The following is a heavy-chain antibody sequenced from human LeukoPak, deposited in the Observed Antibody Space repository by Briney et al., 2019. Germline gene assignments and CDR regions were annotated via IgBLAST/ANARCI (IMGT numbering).Heavy chain of an antibody. CDR2: INHSGST. J-gene: IGHJ3*02. CDR1: GGSFSGYY. Sequence: SETLSLTCAVYGGSFSGYYWSWIRQPPGKGLEWIGEINHSGSTNYNPSLKSRVTISVDTSKNQFSLKLSSVTAADTAVYYCARVIKNYVWGSYHQDAFDIWGQGTMVTVSS. D-gene: IGHD3-16*01. CDR3: ARVIKNYVWGSYHQDAFDI. V-gene: IGHV4-34*01.